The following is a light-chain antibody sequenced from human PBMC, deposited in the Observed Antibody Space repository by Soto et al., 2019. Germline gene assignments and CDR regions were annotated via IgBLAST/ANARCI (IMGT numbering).Light chain of an antibody. V-gene: IGLV2-14*01. CDR3: SSYTTSSTYA. J-gene: IGLJ1*01. Sequence: QSALTQPASVSGAPGQSITISCTGTSIDVGAYNYVSWYQQHPGKAPKLMIYEVNNRPSGVSNRFSGSKSGDTASLTISGLQAEDEADCYCSSYTTSSTYAFGTGTKVTVL. CDR1: SIDVGAYNY. CDR2: EVN.